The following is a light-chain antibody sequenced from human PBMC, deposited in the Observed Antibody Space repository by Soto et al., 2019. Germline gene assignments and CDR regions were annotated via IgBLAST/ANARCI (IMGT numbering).Light chain of an antibody. J-gene: IGKJ1*01. CDR2: SAS. CDR1: EDIRTW. CDR3: QQYHTYPWT. Sequence: DIQMTQSPSTLSASVGDRVTITCRASEDIRTWLAWYQQKPGKAPKLLIYSASSLETGVPSRFSGSGSGTEFTLTISSLQPDDFATYFCQQYHTYPWTFGQGTKV. V-gene: IGKV1-5*03.